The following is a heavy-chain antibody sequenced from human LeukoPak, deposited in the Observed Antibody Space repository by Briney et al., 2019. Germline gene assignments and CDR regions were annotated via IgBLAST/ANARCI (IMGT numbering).Heavy chain of an antibody. Sequence: GGSLRLSCAASGYTFSSYWMHWVRQAPGKGLVWVSRINSDGSSITYADSVKGRFTISRDNAKNTLYLQMNSLRAEDTAVYYCATALYGSGSYNKAYMDVWGKGTTVTTSS. V-gene: IGHV3-74*01. CDR2: INSDGSSI. D-gene: IGHD3-10*01. CDR3: ATALYGSGSYNKAYMDV. J-gene: IGHJ6*03. CDR1: GYTFSSYW.